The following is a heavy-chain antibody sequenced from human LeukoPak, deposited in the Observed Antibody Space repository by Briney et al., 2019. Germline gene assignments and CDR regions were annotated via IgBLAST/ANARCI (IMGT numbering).Heavy chain of an antibody. CDR3: AKFGGAATT. CDR2: ISGSGGST. J-gene: IGHJ5*02. D-gene: IGHD3-16*01. CDR1: GFTFSDYY. Sequence: GGSLRLSCAASGFTFSDYYMGWIRQAPGKGLEWVSAISGSGGSTYYADSVKGRFTISRDNSKNTLYLQMNSLRVEDTAVYYCAKFGGAATTWGQGTLVTVSS. V-gene: IGHV3-23*01.